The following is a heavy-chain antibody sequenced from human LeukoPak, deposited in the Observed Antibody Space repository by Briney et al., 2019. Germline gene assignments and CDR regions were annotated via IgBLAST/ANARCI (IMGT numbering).Heavy chain of an antibody. J-gene: IGHJ4*02. Sequence: GGSLRLSCAASGFTFSSYAMTWIRQAPGTGLEWVSSISSSSTYIYYADSVKGRFTVSRDNAKNSLYLQMNSLRAEDTAVYFCASQYTSSRIFDDWGQGTLVTVSS. V-gene: IGHV3-21*01. CDR3: ASQYTSSRIFDD. D-gene: IGHD6-13*01. CDR2: ISSSSTYI. CDR1: GFTFSSYA.